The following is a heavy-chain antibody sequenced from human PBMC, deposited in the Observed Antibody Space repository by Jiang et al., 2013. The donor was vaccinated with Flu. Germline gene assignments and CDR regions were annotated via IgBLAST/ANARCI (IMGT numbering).Heavy chain of an antibody. V-gene: IGHV3-21*01. CDR1: GFTFSSYS. CDR2: ISSSSSYI. J-gene: IGHJ4*02. Sequence: QLVESGGGLVKPGGSLRLSCAASGFTFSSYSMNWVRQAPGKGLEWVSSISSSSSYIYYADSVKGRFTISRDNAKNSLYLQMNSLRAEDTAVYYCARDEEAAYYFDYWGQGTLVTVSS. D-gene: IGHD2-15*01. CDR3: ARDEEAAYYFDY.